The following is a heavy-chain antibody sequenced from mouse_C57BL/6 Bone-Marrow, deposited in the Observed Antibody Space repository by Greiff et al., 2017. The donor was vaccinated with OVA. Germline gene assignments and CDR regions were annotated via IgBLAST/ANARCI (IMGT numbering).Heavy chain of an antibody. Sequence: EVQLQQSGAELVRPGASVKLSCTASGFNIKDDYMHWVKQMPEQGLEWIGWIDPENGDTEYASKFQGKATITADTSSNTAYLQLSSLTSEDTAVYYCTTLGGWYFDYWGQGTTLTVSS. CDR3: TTLGGWYFDY. J-gene: IGHJ2*01. CDR1: GFNIKDDY. CDR2: IDPENGDT. V-gene: IGHV14-4*01. D-gene: IGHD1-1*02.